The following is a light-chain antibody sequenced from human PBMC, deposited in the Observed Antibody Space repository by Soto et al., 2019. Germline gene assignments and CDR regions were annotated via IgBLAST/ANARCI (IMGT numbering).Light chain of an antibody. CDR1: QTVSSS. CDR2: VAS. V-gene: IGKV3-11*01. CDR3: QQFNNWPHT. Sequence: EIVLTQSPATLSLSPGERATLSCRASQTVSSSLAWYQQKPGQAPRLLIYVASYRATGIPARFSGSGSGTEYTLTISNLQAEDFAVYYCQQFNNWPHTFGQGTRLEIK. J-gene: IGKJ5*01.